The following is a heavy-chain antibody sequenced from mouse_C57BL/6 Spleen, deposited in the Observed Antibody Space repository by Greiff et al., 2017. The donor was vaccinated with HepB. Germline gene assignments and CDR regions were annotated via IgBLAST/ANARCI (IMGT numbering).Heavy chain of an antibody. CDR3: AKGGSGYDYYAMDY. D-gene: IGHD3-2*02. CDR2: IDPSDSYT. V-gene: IGHV1-50*01. Sequence: QVQLQQPGAELVKPGASVKLSCKASGYTFTSYWMQWVKQRPGQGLEWIGEIDPSDSYTNYNQKFKGKATLTVVTSSSTAYMQLSSLTSEDSAVYYCAKGGSGYDYYAMDYWGQGTSVTVSS. J-gene: IGHJ4*01. CDR1: GYTFTSYW.